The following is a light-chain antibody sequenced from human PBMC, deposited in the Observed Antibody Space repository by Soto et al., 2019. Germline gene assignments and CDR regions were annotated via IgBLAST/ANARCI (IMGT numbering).Light chain of an antibody. Sequence: AIRMTQSPSSFSASTGDRVTITCRASQGISSYLAWYQQKPGKAPKLLIYAASTSQSGVPSRFSGSGSGTDFTLTISCLQSEDFETYYCQQYYSYPRTFGQGTKVDIX. CDR2: AAS. J-gene: IGKJ1*01. V-gene: IGKV1-8*01. CDR1: QGISSY. CDR3: QQYYSYPRT.